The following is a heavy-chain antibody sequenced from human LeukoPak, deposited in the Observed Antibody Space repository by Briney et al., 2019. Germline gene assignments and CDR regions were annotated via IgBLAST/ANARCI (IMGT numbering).Heavy chain of an antibody. CDR1: GGSISSSSYY. J-gene: IGHJ2*01. CDR3: ARLGASSYWYFDL. CDR2: IYYSGST. V-gene: IGHV4-39*07. D-gene: IGHD1-26*01. Sequence: SETLSLTCTVSGGSISSSSYYWGWIRQPPGKGLEWIGSIYYSGSTYYNPSLKSRVTISVDTSKNQFSLKLSSVTAADTAVYYCARLGASSYWYFDLWGRGTLVTVSS.